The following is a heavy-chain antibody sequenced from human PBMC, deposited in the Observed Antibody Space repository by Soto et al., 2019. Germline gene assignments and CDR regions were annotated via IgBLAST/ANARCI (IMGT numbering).Heavy chain of an antibody. Sequence: EVQLVESGGGLVQPGRSLRLSCAASGFTFDDYAMHWVRQAPGKGLEWVSGISWNSGSIGYADSVKGRFTISRDNAKNSLYLQMNSLRAEDTAVYYCAKEAHPGDYYDSSGYSDYWGQGTLVTVSS. D-gene: IGHD3-22*01. J-gene: IGHJ4*02. CDR1: GFTFDDYA. V-gene: IGHV3-9*01. CDR2: ISWNSGSI. CDR3: AKEAHPGDYYDSSGYSDY.